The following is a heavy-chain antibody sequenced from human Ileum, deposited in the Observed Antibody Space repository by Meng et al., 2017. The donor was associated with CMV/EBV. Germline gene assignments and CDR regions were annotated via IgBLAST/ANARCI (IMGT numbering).Heavy chain of an antibody. CDR2: ISGSGGST. CDR3: ARDYYDSSGYQDY. V-gene: IGHV3-23*01. CDR1: GFTFSSYA. Sequence: GESLKISCAASGFTFSSYAMSWVRQAPGKGLEWVSAISGSGGSTYYADSVKGRFTISRDNSKNTLYLQMNSLRAEDTAVYYCARDYYDSSGYQDYWGQGTLVTVSS. J-gene: IGHJ4*02. D-gene: IGHD3-22*01.